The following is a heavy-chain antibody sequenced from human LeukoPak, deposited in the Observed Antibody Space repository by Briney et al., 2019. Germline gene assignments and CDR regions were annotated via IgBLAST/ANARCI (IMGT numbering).Heavy chain of an antibody. J-gene: IGHJ6*03. V-gene: IGHV4-34*01. CDR2: INQSGSS. CDR3: ARGRRTKVRGFITHYFYYNMDV. CDR1: GGSFSGYY. D-gene: IGHD3-10*01. Sequence: SETLSLTCAVYGGSFSGYYWSWIRQPPGKGLEWIGEINQSGSSNYNASLKSRVTISVDTSKNQFSLKLSSVTAADTAVYYCARGRRTKVRGFITHYFYYNMDVWGKGTTVTVSS.